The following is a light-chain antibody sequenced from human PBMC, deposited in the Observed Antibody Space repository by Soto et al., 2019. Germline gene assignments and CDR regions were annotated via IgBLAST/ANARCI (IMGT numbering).Light chain of an antibody. CDR2: EVT. V-gene: IGLV2-14*01. J-gene: IGLJ1*01. CDR3: SSYTSSTTLEV. CDR1: SSDVGNHNY. Sequence: QTVVTQPASVSGYPGQSITISCTGSSSDVGNHNYVSWYQQHPGKAPKLMIYEVTSRPSGVSDRFSGSKSGNTASLTISGLQAEDEADYYCSSYTSSTTLEVFGTGTKLTVL.